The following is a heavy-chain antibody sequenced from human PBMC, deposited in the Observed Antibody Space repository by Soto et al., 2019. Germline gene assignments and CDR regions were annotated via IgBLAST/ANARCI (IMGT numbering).Heavy chain of an antibody. CDR2: ISAYNGNT. D-gene: IGHD2-15*01. Sequence: GASVKVSCKASGYTFTGYYMHWVRQAPGQGLEWMGWISAYNGNTNYAQKLQGRVTITRDTSASTAYMELSSLRSEDTAVYYCASQYCSGGSCKPKNIDYWGQGTLVTVSS. J-gene: IGHJ4*02. CDR3: ASQYCSGGSCKPKNIDY. V-gene: IGHV1-18*04. CDR1: GYTFTGYY.